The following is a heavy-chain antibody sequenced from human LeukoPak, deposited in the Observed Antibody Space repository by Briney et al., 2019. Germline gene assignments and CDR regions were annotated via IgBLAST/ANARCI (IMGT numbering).Heavy chain of an antibody. Sequence: PSETLSLTCTVSGYSISSGYYWGWIRQPPGKGLEWIGSIYHSGSTYYNPSLKSRVTISVDTSKNQFSLKLSSVTAADTAVYYCARDGYSGYAGVGPGVWGKGTTVTVSS. J-gene: IGHJ6*04. CDR2: IYHSGST. D-gene: IGHD5-12*01. V-gene: IGHV4-38-2*02. CDR3: ARDGYSGYAGVGPGV. CDR1: GYSISSGYY.